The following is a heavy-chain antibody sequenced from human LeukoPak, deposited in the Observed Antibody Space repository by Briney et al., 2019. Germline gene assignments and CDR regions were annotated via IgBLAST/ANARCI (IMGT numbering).Heavy chain of an antibody. J-gene: IGHJ4*02. D-gene: IGHD2-15*01. CDR2: ISSSGSTI. CDR3: ARSATLVVVAATLDY. Sequence: GGSLRLSCAASGFTFSDYYMSWTRQAPGKGLEWVSYISSSGSTIYYADSVKGRFTISRDNAKNSLYLQMNSLRAEDTAVYYCARSATLVVVAATLDYWGQGTLVTVSS. V-gene: IGHV3-11*01. CDR1: GFTFSDYY.